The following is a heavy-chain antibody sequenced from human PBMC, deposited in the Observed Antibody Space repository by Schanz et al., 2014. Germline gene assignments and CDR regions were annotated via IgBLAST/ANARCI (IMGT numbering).Heavy chain of an antibody. CDR2: ISDDGSRR. D-gene: IGHD2-15*01. Sequence: QVELVESGGGVVQPGRSLRLSCAASGFIFSYYTIHWVRQAPGKGLEWVAVISDDGSRRHYADFVTGRFTISRDNSKDTVYLQMNSLRAEDTAVYYCARDLAGGGNDVWGQGTTVTVSS. J-gene: IGHJ6*02. CDR3: ARDLAGGGNDV. CDR1: GFIFSYYT. V-gene: IGHV3-30*04.